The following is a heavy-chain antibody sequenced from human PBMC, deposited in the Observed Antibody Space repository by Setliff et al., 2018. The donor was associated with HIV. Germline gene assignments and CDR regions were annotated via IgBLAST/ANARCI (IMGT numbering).Heavy chain of an antibody. Sequence: SVKVSCKTSGDTFNSYTINWVRQAPGQGLEWMGRTIPVLSMSNFAHKFQGRGTITADKPTNTAYLRLSGLTSDDTAIYYCATSYGSGVAPFDYWGQGTLVTVSS. D-gene: IGHD3-10*01. V-gene: IGHV1-69*02. CDR1: GDTFNSYT. J-gene: IGHJ4*02. CDR3: ATSYGSGVAPFDY. CDR2: TIPVLSMS.